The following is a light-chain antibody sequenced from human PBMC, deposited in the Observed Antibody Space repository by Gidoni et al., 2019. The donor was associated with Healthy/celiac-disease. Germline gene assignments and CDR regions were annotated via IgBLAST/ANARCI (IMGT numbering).Light chain of an antibody. CDR1: QSISSY. CDR3: QQSYSTPQT. Sequence: IQMTQSPSSLSASVGDRVTITCRASQSISSYLNWYQQKPGKAPKLLIYAASSLQSGVPSRFSGSGSGTDFTLTISSLQPEDFATYYCQQSYSTPQTFXGXTKVEIK. J-gene: IGKJ4*01. CDR2: AAS. V-gene: IGKV1-39*01.